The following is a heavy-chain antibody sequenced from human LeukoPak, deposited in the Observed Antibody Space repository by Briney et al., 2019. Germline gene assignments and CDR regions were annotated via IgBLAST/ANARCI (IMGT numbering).Heavy chain of an antibody. J-gene: IGHJ4*02. V-gene: IGHV1-69*13. D-gene: IGHD3-10*01. CDR2: IIPIFGTA. Sequence: ASVKASCKASGGTFSSYAISWVRRAPGQGLEWMGGIIPIFGTANYAQKFQGRVTITADESTSTAYMELSSLRSEDTAVYYCARLSMVRGVITFDYWGQGTLVTVSS. CDR3: ARLSMVRGVITFDY. CDR1: GGTFSSYA.